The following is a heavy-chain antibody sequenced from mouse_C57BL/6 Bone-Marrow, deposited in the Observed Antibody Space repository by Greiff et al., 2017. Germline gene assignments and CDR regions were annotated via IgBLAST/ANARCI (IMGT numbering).Heavy chain of an antibody. Sequence: QVQLQQSGPGLVKPGASVKLSCKASGYTFTSYDINWVKQRPGQGLEWIGWIYPRDGSNKYNEQFEGKATLTVDTSSSTAYMELHSLTSEDSAVYFCARDYGSSYGYFDVWGTGTTVTVSS. V-gene: IGHV1-85*01. CDR1: GYTFTSYD. J-gene: IGHJ1*03. CDR2: IYPRDGSN. CDR3: ARDYGSSYGYFDV. D-gene: IGHD1-1*01.